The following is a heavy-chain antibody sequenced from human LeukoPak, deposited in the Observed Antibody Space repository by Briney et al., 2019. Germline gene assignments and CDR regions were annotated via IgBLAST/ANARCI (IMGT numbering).Heavy chain of an antibody. CDR1: GFDFSSIV. Sequence: GRSLRLSCAASGFDFSSIVMHWVRQAPGKGLEWVATISSDGNIRHYADSVKGRFTISRDNAKNSLYLQMNSLRAEDTAVYYCARGGPLRFLEWLLSGSMDVWGQGTTVTVSS. CDR2: ISSDGNIR. CDR3: ARGGPLRFLEWLLSGSMDV. D-gene: IGHD3-3*01. V-gene: IGHV3-30-3*01. J-gene: IGHJ6*02.